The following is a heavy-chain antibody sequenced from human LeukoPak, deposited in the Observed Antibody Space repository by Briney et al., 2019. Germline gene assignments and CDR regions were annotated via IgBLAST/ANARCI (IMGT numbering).Heavy chain of an antibody. D-gene: IGHD1-26*01. CDR3: ARSRYIGSGSDY. V-gene: IGHV4-34*01. CDR2: TNHSGST. Sequence: PSETLSLTCAVYGGAFSGYYWSWIRQPPGKGLEWIGETNHSGSTNYNPSLKSRVTISVDTSKNQFSLKLSSVTAADTAVYYCARSRYIGSGSDYWGQGTLVTVSS. CDR1: GGAFSGYY. J-gene: IGHJ4*02.